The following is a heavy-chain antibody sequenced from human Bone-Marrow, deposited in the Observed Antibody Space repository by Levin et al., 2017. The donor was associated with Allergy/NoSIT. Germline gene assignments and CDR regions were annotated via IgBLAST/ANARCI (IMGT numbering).Heavy chain of an antibody. CDR2: IWYSGSRQ. CDR1: GFTFTSYG. CDR3: ARDIGYEATFYGLDV. Sequence: GESLKISCAASGFTFTSYGMHWVRQAPGKGLEWVAVIWYSGSRQYYGESVKGRFTITRDSSKNTLFLQMNNLTVEDTAVYFCARDIGYEATFYGLDVWGQGTTVTVSS. J-gene: IGHJ6*02. V-gene: IGHV3-33*01. D-gene: IGHD5-12*01.